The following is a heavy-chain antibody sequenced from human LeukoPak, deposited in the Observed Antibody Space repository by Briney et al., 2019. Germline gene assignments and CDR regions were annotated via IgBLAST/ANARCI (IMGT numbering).Heavy chain of an antibody. D-gene: IGHD3-10*01. CDR2: IYYSGST. V-gene: IGHV4-59*08. J-gene: IGHJ5*02. Sequence: SETLSLTCTVSGGSISSYYWSWIRQPPGKGLEWIGYIYYSGSTNYNPSLKSRVTISVDTSKNQFSLKLSSVTAADTAVYYCARHRDYYGSGSYYGGWFDPWGQGTLVTVSS. CDR3: ARHRDYYGSGSYYGGWFDP. CDR1: GGSISSYY.